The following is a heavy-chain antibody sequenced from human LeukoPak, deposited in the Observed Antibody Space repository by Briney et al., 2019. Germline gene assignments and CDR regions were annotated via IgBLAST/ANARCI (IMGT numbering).Heavy chain of an antibody. CDR3: ALNSGSYPDY. CDR1: GFTFDDHT. CDR2: INWNGGST. J-gene: IGHJ4*02. D-gene: IGHD1-26*01. Sequence: PGGSLRLSCAASGFTFDDHTMHWVRQAPGKGLEWVSLINWNGGSTYYADSVKGRFTISRDNSKNTLYLQMNSLRAEDTAVYYCALNSGSYPDYWGQGTLVTVSS. V-gene: IGHV3-43*01.